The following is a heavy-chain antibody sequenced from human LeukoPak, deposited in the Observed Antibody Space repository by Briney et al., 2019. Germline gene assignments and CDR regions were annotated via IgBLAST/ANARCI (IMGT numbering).Heavy chain of an antibody. J-gene: IGHJ5*02. CDR3: AREEVVAAHNWFDP. CDR2: IPYDGSNK. CDR1: GFTFSSYA. Sequence: GGSLRLSCAASGFTFSSYAMHWVRQAPGKGLEWVAVIPYDGSNKYYADSVKGRFTISRDNSKNTLYLQMNSLRAEDTAVYYCAREEVVAAHNWFDPWGQGTLVTVSS. D-gene: IGHD2-15*01. V-gene: IGHV3-30-3*01.